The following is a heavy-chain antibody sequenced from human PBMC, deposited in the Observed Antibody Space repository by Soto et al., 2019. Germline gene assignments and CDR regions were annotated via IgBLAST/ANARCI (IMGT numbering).Heavy chain of an antibody. V-gene: IGHV4-34*01. J-gene: IGHJ4*02. D-gene: IGHD2-2*01. CDR2: INHSGST. CDR1: GGSFSGYY. CDR3: ARGNIVLVPAARSVSRSYFDY. Sequence: SETLSLTCAVYGGSFSGYYWSWIRQPPGKGLEWIGEINHSGSTNYNPSLKSRVTISVDTSKNQFSLKLSSVTAADTAVYYCARGNIVLVPAARSVSRSYFDYWGQGTLVTVSS.